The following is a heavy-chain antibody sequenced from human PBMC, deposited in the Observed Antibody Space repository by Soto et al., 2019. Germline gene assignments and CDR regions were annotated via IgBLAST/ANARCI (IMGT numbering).Heavy chain of an antibody. CDR1: GFTFSSYS. J-gene: IGHJ6*02. Sequence: EVQLVESGGGLVQPGGSLRLSCAASGFTFSSYSMNWVRQALGKGLEWVSYISSSSSTIYYADSVKGRFTISRDNAKNSLYLQMNSLRDEDTAVYYCARQIAFDSSGYYSHYYYGMDVWGQGTTVTVSS. V-gene: IGHV3-48*02. D-gene: IGHD3-22*01. CDR2: ISSSSSTI. CDR3: ARQIAFDSSGYYSHYYYGMDV.